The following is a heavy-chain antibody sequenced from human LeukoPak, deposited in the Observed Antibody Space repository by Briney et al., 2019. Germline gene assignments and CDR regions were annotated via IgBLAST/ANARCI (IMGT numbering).Heavy chain of an antibody. J-gene: IGHJ6*02. D-gene: IGHD6-13*01. CDR2: IRSSGDST. CDR1: GFTFKTYA. CDR3: AKAGGASSSWPYYYYHGMDV. Sequence: PGGSLRLSCSASGFTFKTYAMSWVRQAPGKGLEWVSGIRSSGDSTYYADSVKGRFTISRDNSRNTLYLQVNSLRAEDTAVYYCAKAGGASSSWPYYYYHGMDVWGQGTTVTVSS. V-gene: IGHV3-23*01.